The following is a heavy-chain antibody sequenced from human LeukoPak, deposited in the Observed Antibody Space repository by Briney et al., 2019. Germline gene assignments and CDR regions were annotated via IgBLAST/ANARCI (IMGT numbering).Heavy chain of an antibody. Sequence: ASVKVSCKASGCTFTSYGISWVRQAPGQGLEWMGWINPNSGGTNYAQKFQGRVTMTRDTSISTAYMELSRLRSDDTAVYYCASGAAAGTCDYWGQGTLVTVSS. J-gene: IGHJ4*02. D-gene: IGHD6-13*01. CDR3: ASGAAAGTCDY. CDR1: GCTFTSYG. CDR2: INPNSGGT. V-gene: IGHV1-2*02.